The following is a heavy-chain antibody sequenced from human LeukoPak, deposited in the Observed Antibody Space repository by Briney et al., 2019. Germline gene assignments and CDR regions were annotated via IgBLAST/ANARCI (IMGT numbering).Heavy chain of an antibody. CDR1: GGSISSSSYY. D-gene: IGHD3-10*01. Sequence: SESLSLTCTVSGGSISSSSYYWGWIRQPPGKGLEXIXXXYYSETTYYNPSLKSRVTISVDTSKNQFSLRLSSVTAADTAVYYCARQRYYGSGSYSLNWFDPWGQGTLVTVSS. CDR2: XYYSETT. CDR3: ARQRYYGSGSYSLNWFDP. V-gene: IGHV4-39*01. J-gene: IGHJ5*02.